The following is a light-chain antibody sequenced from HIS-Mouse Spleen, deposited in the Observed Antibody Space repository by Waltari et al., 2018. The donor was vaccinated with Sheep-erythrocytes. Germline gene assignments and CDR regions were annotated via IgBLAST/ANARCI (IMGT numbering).Light chain of an antibody. Sequence: DIVMTQSPDSLAVSLGERATINCKSSQSVLYSSNNKNYLAWYQHKPGPPPKLLIDWASTRESGVPDRFSGSGSGTDFTLTISSLQAEDVAVYYCQQYYSTLTFGGGTKVEIK. CDR1: QSVLYSSNNKNY. CDR3: QQYYSTLT. CDR2: WAS. J-gene: IGKJ4*01. V-gene: IGKV4-1*01.